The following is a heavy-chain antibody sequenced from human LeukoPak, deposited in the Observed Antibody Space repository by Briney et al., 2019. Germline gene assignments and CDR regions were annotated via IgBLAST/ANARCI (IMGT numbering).Heavy chain of an antibody. CDR2: IRSIAYGGTT. D-gene: IGHD4-17*01. CDR3: TRDRQDYGDYVPNY. CDR1: GFTFGDYA. J-gene: IGHJ4*02. Sequence: GGSLRLSCTASGFTFGDYAMSWFRQAPGKGLEWVGFIRSIAYGGTTEYAASVKGRFTISRDDSKSIAYLQMNSLKTEDTAVYYCTRDRQDYGDYVPNYWGQGTLVTVSS. V-gene: IGHV3-49*03.